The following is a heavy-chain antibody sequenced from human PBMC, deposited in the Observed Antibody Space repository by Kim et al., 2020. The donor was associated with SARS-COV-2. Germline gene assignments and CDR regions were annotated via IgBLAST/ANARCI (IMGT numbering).Heavy chain of an antibody. V-gene: IGHV5-10-1*01. J-gene: IGHJ4*02. CDR3: AGRTDYDY. D-gene: IGHD3-16*01. Sequence: SDSYTTYSPSFQGNVTISADKSISTAYLQWSSLKASDTAIYYCAGRTDYDYWGQGTLVTVS. CDR2: SDSYT.